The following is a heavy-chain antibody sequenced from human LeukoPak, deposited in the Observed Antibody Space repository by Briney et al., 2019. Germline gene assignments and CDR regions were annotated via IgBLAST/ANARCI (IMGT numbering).Heavy chain of an antibody. J-gene: IGHJ4*02. CDR3: ARGRGLGYSGYDYPSGFDY. CDR2: INHSGST. V-gene: IGHV4-34*01. Sequence: SETLSLTCAVYGGSFSGYYWSRIRQPPGKGLEWIGEINHSGSTNYNPSLKSRVTISVDTSKNQFSLKLSSVTAADTAVYYCARGRGLGYSGYDYPSGFDYWGQGTLVTVSS. CDR1: GGSFSGYY. D-gene: IGHD5-12*01.